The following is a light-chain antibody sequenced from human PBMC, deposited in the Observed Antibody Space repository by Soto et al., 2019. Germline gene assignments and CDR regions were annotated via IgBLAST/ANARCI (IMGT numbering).Light chain of an antibody. CDR2: WAS. V-gene: IGKV4-1*01. CDR1: QSVLYSSNNKNY. CDR3: QQYESTPPT. Sequence: DIVMTQSPDSLAVSLGERATINRKSSQSVLYSSNNKNYLAWYQQRPGQPPKLLIYWASTRESGVPDRFSGSGSGTDFTLTITSLQAEDVAVYYCQQYESTPPTFGQGTKLEI. J-gene: IGKJ2*01.